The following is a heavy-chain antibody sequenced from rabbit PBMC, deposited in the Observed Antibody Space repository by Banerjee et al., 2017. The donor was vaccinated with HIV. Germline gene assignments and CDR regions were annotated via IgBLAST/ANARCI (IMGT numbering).Heavy chain of an antibody. J-gene: IGHJ3*01. D-gene: IGHD4-2*01. Sequence: QESLKESGGGLVQPEGSLTVTCTASGFSFSNKYVMCWVRQAPGKGLEWIACINTSSGNTVYASWAKGRFTISKTSSTTVTLQMTGLTAADTATYFCASHADRSWWFTRLDLWGPGTLVTVS. V-gene: IGHV1S45*01. CDR2: INTSSGNT. CDR1: GFSFSNKYV. CDR3: ASHADRSWWFTRLDL.